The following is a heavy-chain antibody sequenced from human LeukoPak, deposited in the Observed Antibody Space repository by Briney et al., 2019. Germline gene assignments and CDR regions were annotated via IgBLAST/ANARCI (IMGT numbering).Heavy chain of an antibody. Sequence: GGSLRLSCAASGFTFSSYAMSWVRQAPGKGLEWVANVNEDGSEQNYLDSVKGRFTISRDNAKNSVYLQMHGLRVEETAVYFCARGRGWIDPWGPGTLVTVSS. CDR2: VNEDGSEQ. CDR3: ARGRGWIDP. V-gene: IGHV3-7*01. D-gene: IGHD5-24*01. J-gene: IGHJ5*02. CDR1: GFTFSSYA.